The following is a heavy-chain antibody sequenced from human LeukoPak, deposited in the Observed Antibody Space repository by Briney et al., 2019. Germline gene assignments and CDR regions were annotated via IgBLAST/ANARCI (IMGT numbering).Heavy chain of an antibody. D-gene: IGHD2-2*01. V-gene: IGHV4-4*02. CDR2: IYHSGST. CDR3: ARGSQLLPGYYYYYMDV. Sequence: PSGTLSLTCAVSGGSISSSNWWSWVRQPPGKGLEWIGEIYHSGSTNYNPSLKSRVTISVDKSKNQFSLKLSSVTAADTAVYYCARGSQLLPGYYYYYMDVWGKGTTVTVSS. CDR1: GGSISSSNW. J-gene: IGHJ6*03.